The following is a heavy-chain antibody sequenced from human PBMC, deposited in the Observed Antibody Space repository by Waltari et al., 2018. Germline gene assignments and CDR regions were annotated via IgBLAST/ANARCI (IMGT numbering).Heavy chain of an antibody. CDR3: AREIMGPFDY. CDR2: IRYDGSNK. V-gene: IGHV3-30*02. CDR1: GFTFSSYG. J-gene: IGHJ4*02. D-gene: IGHD2-8*01. Sequence: QVQLVESGGGVVQPGGSLRLSCAASGFTFSSYGMHWVRQAPGKGLEWVAFIRYDGSNKYYADSVKGRFTISRDNSKNTLYLQMNSLRAEDTAVNYCAREIMGPFDYWGQGTLVTVSS.